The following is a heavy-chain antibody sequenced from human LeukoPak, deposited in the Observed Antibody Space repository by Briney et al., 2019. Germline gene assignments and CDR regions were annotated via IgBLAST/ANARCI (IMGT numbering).Heavy chain of an antibody. CDR1: GGSISSRSYY. CDR3: ARHEVGAAEDRIDF. V-gene: IGHV4-39*01. Sequence: KPSETLSLTCTVSGGSISSRSYYWVWIRQPPGKGLEWIGSVYYSGGTYYNPSLKSRVTISIDTSKNQFFVKLSSVTAADTAVYYCARHEVGAAEDRIDFWGQGTLVTVSS. D-gene: IGHD2-15*01. J-gene: IGHJ4*02. CDR2: VYYSGGT.